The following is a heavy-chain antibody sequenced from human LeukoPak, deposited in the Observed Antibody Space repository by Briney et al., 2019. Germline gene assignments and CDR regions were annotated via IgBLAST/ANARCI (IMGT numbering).Heavy chain of an antibody. J-gene: IGHJ4*02. Sequence: SETLSLTCTVSGGSISSGDYSWSWIRQPPGKGLEWIGYIYYSGSTYYNPSLKSRVTISVDTSKNQFSLKLSSVTAADTAVYYCARGSYSGSYYSNYWGQGTLVTVSS. V-gene: IGHV4-30-4*08. D-gene: IGHD1-26*01. CDR1: GGSISSGDYS. CDR2: IYYSGST. CDR3: ARGSYSGSYYSNY.